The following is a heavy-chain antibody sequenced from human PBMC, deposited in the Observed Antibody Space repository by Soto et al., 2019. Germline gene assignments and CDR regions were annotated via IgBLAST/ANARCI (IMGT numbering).Heavy chain of an antibody. V-gene: IGHV2-5*02. CDR2: IYWDDDK. D-gene: IGHD5-12*01. CDR1: GCSLSTSGVG. Sequence: QITLKESGPTLVKPTQTLTLTCTFSGCSLSTSGVGVGWIRQPPGKALEWLALIYWDDDKRYSPSLKSRLTITKDTSKIQVVLTMTNMDPVDTATYYCAHVYGGYDTFDYLVQGTLVTVSS. J-gene: IGHJ4*02. CDR3: AHVYGGYDTFDY.